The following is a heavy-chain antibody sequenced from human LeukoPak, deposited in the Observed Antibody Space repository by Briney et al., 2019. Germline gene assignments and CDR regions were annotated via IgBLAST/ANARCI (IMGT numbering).Heavy chain of an antibody. CDR2: IIPILGIA. CDR1: GGTFSSYA. D-gene: IGHD3-10*01. CDR3: ARDNYGSGSPSLDYGMDV. Sequence: ASVKVSCKASGGTFSSYAISWVRQAPGQGLEWMGRIIPILGIANYAQKFQGRVTITADKSTSTAYMELSSLRSEDTAVYYCARDNYGSGSPSLDYGMDVWGQGTTVTVSS. J-gene: IGHJ6*02. V-gene: IGHV1-69*04.